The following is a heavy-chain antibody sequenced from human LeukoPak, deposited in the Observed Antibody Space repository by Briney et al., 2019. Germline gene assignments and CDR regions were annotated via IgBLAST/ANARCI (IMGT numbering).Heavy chain of an antibody. CDR3: ARVSRHIVVVPAATNFDY. CDR2: INPNSGGT. J-gene: IGHJ4*02. V-gene: IGHV1-2*06. D-gene: IGHD2-2*01. CDR1: GYTFTGYY. Sequence: ASVKVSCKASGYTFTGYYMHWVRQAPGQGLECMGRINPNSGGTNYAQKFQGRVTMTRDTSISTAYMELSRLRSDDTAVYYCARVSRHIVVVPAATNFDYWGQGTLVTVSS.